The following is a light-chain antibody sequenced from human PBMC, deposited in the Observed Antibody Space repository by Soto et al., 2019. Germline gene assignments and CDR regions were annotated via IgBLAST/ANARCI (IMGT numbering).Light chain of an antibody. CDR1: QTVSNNY. V-gene: IGKV3-20*01. CDR3: QQYAGPPTT. J-gene: IGKJ5*01. Sequence: EIALTQSQDTLSLFSGDRATISWRASQTVSNNYLAWCQQKPGQAPRVIMYGASRRATGIPDRFSGGGSGTDFTLTISRLEPEDFAVYFCQQYAGPPTTFGQGTRLEIK. CDR2: GAS.